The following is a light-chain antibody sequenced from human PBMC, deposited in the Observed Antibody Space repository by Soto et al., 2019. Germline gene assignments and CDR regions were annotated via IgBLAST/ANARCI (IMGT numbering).Light chain of an antibody. J-gene: IGKJ1*01. Sequence: DIQMTQSPSPLSASVGDRVTITCRASQTIGNWLAWYQQKPGKAPKLLIYDASSLKSGVPSRFSGSGSGTEFTLTIRGLEPDDFATYYCQQYNSYPWTFGQGTKVEIK. V-gene: IGKV1-5*01. CDR3: QQYNSYPWT. CDR2: DAS. CDR1: QTIGNW.